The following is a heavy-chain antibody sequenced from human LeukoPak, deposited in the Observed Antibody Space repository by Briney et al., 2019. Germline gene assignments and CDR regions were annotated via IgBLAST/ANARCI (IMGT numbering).Heavy chain of an antibody. CDR3: ARLVGADDAFDI. Sequence: SETLSLTCTVSGGSISSGGYYWSWIRQPPGKGLEWIGYIYHSGSTYYNPSLKSRVTISVDRSKNQFSLKLSSVTAADTAVYYCARLVGADDAFDIWGQGTMVTVSS. CDR2: IYHSGST. V-gene: IGHV4-30-2*01. J-gene: IGHJ3*02. D-gene: IGHD1-26*01. CDR1: GGSISSGGYY.